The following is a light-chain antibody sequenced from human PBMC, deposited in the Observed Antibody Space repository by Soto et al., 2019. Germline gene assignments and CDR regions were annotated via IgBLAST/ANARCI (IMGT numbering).Light chain of an antibody. Sequence: DIQMTQSPSSLSASVGDRVTITCRASQSISSYLNWYQQKPGKAPKLLIYAASSLQSGVPSRFSGSGSGTEFTLTISDLESEVFAVYYCQQYERWPPLTCGGGTKVEIK. CDR2: AAS. CDR3: QQYERWPPLT. CDR1: QSISSY. J-gene: IGKJ4*01. V-gene: IGKV1-39*01.